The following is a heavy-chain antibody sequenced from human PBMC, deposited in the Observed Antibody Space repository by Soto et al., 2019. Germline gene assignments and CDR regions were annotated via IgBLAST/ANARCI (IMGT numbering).Heavy chain of an antibody. V-gene: IGHV3-21*01. J-gene: IGHJ4*02. D-gene: IGHD3-10*01. CDR2: ISSRSSYI. CDR1: GFTFSSNS. Sequence: GGSLRLSCAASGFTFSSNSINWVRQAPGKGLEWASPISSRSSYIYYAESVKGRFTISRDNAKNSLYLQMNSLRAEDTAVYYCARVLMERFGESREYYFDYWGQGTLVTVSS. CDR3: ARVLMERFGESREYYFDY.